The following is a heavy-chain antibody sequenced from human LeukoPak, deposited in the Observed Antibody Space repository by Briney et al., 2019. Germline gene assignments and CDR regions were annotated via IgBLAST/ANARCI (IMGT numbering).Heavy chain of an antibody. CDR3: ARGRFIMIMFGGVRPDAFDI. V-gene: IGHV1-2*02. CDR2: INPNSGGT. CDR1: GYTFTGYY. D-gene: IGHD3-16*01. J-gene: IGHJ3*02. Sequence: ASVKVSCKASGYTFTGYYMHWVRQAPGQGLEWMGWINPNSGGTNYAQKFQGRVTMTRDTSISTAYMELSRLRSDDTAVYYCARGRFIMIMFGGVRPDAFDIWGQGTMVTVSS.